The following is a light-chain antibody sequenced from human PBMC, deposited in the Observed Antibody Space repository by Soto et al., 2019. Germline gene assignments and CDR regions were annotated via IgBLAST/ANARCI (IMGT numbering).Light chain of an antibody. CDR2: AAS. Sequence: AIRMAQCPSTLSASTGDRVTITCRASQGISSYLAWYQQKPGKAPKLLIYAASTLQSGVPSRFSGSGSGTDFTLTISCLQSEDFATYYCQQYYIYPLTFGGGTKVDIK. V-gene: IGKV1-8*01. CDR1: QGISSY. CDR3: QQYYIYPLT. J-gene: IGKJ4*01.